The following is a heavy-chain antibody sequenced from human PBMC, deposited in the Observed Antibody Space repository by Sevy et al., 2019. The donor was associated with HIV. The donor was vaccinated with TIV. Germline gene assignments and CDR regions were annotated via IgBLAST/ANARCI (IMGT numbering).Heavy chain of an antibody. CDR3: ARAVDYYDSGGLYY. V-gene: IGHV3-21*05. Sequence: GGSLRLSCAASGFTFSDYDMNWVRQAPGKGLEWVSFISSRSSYIYYADSLKGRVTISRDNAYNSLFLQMHSLGAEETAVYYCARAVDYYDSGGLYYWGQGALVTVSS. CDR1: GFTFSDYD. CDR2: ISSRSSYI. J-gene: IGHJ4*02. D-gene: IGHD3-22*01.